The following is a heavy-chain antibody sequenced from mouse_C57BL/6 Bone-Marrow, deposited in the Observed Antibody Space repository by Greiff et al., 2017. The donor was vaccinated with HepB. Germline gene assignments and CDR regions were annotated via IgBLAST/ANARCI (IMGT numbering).Heavy chain of an antibody. CDR3: VAPCDGNSLHWYFDV. Sequence: QVQLQQSGAELVRPGASVTLSCKASGYTFTDYEMHWVKQTPVHGLEWIGAIDPETGGTAYNQKFKGKAILTADKSSSTAYMELRSLTSEDSAVYYSVAPCDGNSLHWYFDVWGTGTSVTGSS. J-gene: IGHJ1*03. CDR2: IDPETGGT. D-gene: IGHD1-1*01. V-gene: IGHV1-15*01. CDR1: GYTFTDYE.